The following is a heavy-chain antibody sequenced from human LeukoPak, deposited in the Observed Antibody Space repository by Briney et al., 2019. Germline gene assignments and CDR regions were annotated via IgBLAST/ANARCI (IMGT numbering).Heavy chain of an antibody. V-gene: IGHV3-7*01. CDR2: IRQDGSEK. CDR1: GFTFSRYW. CDR3: ARGTDSYNCSSTSCYSVVDY. D-gene: IGHD2-2*02. J-gene: IGHJ4*02. Sequence: PGGSLRLSCAASGFTFSRYWMSCVRQAPGKGLEWVANIRQDGSEKYYVDSVKGRFTISRDNAKNSLYLQMNSLRAEDTAVYYCARGTDSYNCSSTSCYSVVDYWGQGTLVTVSS.